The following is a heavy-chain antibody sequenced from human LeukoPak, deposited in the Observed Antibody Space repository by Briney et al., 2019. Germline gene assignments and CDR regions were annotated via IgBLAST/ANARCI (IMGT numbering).Heavy chain of an antibody. D-gene: IGHD4-17*01. V-gene: IGHV3-23*01. CDR3: AKVPPGFYGDYVPKYYFDY. J-gene: IGHJ4*02. Sequence: GGSLRLSCAASGFTFSNYGMHWVRQAPGKGLEWVSAISGSGGSTYYADSVKGRFTISRDNSKNTLYLQMNSLRAEDTAVYYCAKVPPGFYGDYVPKYYFDYWGQGTLVTVSS. CDR1: GFTFSNYG. CDR2: ISGSGGST.